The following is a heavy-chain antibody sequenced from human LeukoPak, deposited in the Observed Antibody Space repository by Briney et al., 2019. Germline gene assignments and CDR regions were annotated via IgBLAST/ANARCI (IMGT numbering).Heavy chain of an antibody. Sequence: GGSLRLSCAASGFTFSSYSMNWVRQAPGKGLEWVSYISSSSSTIYYADSVKGRFTISRDNAKNSLYLQMNSLRAEDTAVYYCASRSGGYFDPWGRGTLVTVSS. CDR2: ISSSSSTI. J-gene: IGHJ2*01. CDR3: ASRSGGYFDP. D-gene: IGHD1-14*01. V-gene: IGHV3-48*04. CDR1: GFTFSSYS.